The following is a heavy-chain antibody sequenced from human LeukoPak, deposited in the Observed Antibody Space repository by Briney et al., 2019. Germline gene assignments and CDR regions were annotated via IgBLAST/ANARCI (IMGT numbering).Heavy chain of an antibody. CDR1: GGSIISSNW. V-gene: IGHV4-4*02. Sequence: AGTLSLTCALSGGSIISSNWWSWVRQPPGNGLEWIGEIYQSESTKYNPPLKSRHTISVDKSKSQFSLELPPVTAADTALYYCARGGYCSSTSCYVFDAWGQGTLVTVSS. J-gene: IGHJ4*02. CDR2: IYQSEST. D-gene: IGHD2-2*01. CDR3: ARGGYCSSTSCYVFDA.